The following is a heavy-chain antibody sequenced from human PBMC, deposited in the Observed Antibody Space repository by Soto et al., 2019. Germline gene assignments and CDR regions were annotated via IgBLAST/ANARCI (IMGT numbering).Heavy chain of an antibody. CDR1: GFTFSSYA. CDR2: ISGSGGST. D-gene: IGHD1-26*01. CDR3: AKWFTGGSYFKFDY. Sequence: EVQLLESGGGLVQPGGSLRLSCAASGFTFSSYAMSWVRQAPGKGLEWVSAISGSGGSTYYSDSVKVRFTISRDNPKNTLYLQMNGLRAEDTAVYYCAKWFTGGSYFKFDYWGQGTLVTVSS. J-gene: IGHJ4*02. V-gene: IGHV3-23*01.